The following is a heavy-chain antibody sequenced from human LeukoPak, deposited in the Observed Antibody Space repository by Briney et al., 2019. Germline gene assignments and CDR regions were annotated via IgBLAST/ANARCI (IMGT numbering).Heavy chain of an antibody. V-gene: IGHV3-21*01. D-gene: IGHD5-18*01. CDR1: GFTFSSYS. CDR2: ISSSSSYI. J-gene: IGHJ4*02. Sequence: PGGSLRLSCAASGFTFSSYSMNWVRQAPGKGLEWVSSISSSSSYIYYADSVKGRFTISRDNAKNSLYLQMNSLRAEDTAVYYCAKGSYSYGYDYFDYWGQGTLVTVSS. CDR3: AKGSYSYGYDYFDY.